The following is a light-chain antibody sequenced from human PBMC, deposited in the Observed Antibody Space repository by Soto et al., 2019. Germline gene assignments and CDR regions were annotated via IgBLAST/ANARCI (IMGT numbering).Light chain of an antibody. Sequence: EIVMTQSPATLSVSPGERATLSCRASQSVSSNLAWYQQKPGQAPRLLIYGASTRATGIPARFSGSGSGTEFTLTISSLQSEDFAVYYCQQYGSSPPGITFGQGTRLEIK. J-gene: IGKJ5*01. CDR1: QSVSSN. V-gene: IGKV3-15*01. CDR3: QQYGSSPPGIT. CDR2: GAS.